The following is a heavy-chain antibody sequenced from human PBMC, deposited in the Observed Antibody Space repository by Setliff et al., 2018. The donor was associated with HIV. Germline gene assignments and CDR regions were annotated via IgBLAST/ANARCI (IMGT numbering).Heavy chain of an antibody. CDR1: GGSFSGYY. CDR2: INHSGST. CDR3: ARGGLTAAGTLLPVGYFDY. J-gene: IGHJ4*02. V-gene: IGHV4-34*01. D-gene: IGHD6-13*01. Sequence: PSETLSLTCAVYGGSFSGYYWSWIRQPPGKGLEWIGEINHSGSTNFNPSLKSRVTISVDTSKNQLSLKLSSVTAADTAMYYCARGGLTAAGTLLPVGYFDYWGQGTLVTVSS.